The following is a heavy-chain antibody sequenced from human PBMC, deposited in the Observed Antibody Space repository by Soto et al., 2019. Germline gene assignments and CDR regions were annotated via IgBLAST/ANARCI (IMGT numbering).Heavy chain of an antibody. CDR2: ISSSSAAI. D-gene: IGHD2-21*01. CDR1: GFTLTNYA. CDR3: ARDHSRGRVLFYYMDV. J-gene: IGHJ6*03. V-gene: IGHV3-48*02. Sequence: EVQLVESGGGLVQPGGSLRLSCTASGFTLTNYAMNWVRQAPGKGLEWVSYISSSSAAIFYADSVKGRFTISRDNAKNSLYLQMNRLRDEDTAVYYCARDHSRGRVLFYYMDVWGRGTTVTVSS.